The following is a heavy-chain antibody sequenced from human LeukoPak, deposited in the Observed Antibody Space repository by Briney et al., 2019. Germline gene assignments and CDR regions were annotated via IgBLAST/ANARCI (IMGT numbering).Heavy chain of an antibody. CDR1: GYTFTDYY. V-gene: IGHV1-2*02. J-gene: IGHJ4*02. Sequence: GASVKVSCKASGYTFTDYYIHWVRQAPGQGLEWMAWINPNSCGTYYAQNFHDRITLTRDTSISTAYMELSRLRSDDTAIYYCARANALYCSSTSCLFDYWGQGTLVTVSS. CDR3: ARANALYCSSTSCLFDY. CDR2: INPNSCGT. D-gene: IGHD2-2*01.